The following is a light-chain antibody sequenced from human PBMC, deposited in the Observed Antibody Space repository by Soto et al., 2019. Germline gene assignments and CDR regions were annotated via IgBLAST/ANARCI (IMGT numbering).Light chain of an antibody. CDR1: QSVNRH. V-gene: IGKV3-15*01. Sequence: EIVMTQSPATLSVSPGEGATLSCRASQSVNRHLDWYQQKPGHAPRLLIYEALTRATGIPARFSGSGSGTEVTLTISSLQSEDSAVYYCQQYSSWSPLTFGGGTKVEI. J-gene: IGKJ4*02. CDR2: EAL. CDR3: QQYSSWSPLT.